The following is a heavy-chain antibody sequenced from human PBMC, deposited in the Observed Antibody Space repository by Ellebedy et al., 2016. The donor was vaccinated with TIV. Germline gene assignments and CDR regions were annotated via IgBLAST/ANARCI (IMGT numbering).Heavy chain of an antibody. Sequence: GESLKISCAVSGFTFSSHWMSWVRQAPGKGLEWVAYIKQDGSEKYYVDYVKGRFTISRDNAKNSLYLQMNSLRAEDTAVYYCARTYYYDSSGYYLAYWGQGTLVTVSS. CDR3: ARTYYYDSSGYYLAY. D-gene: IGHD3-22*01. CDR1: GFTFSSHW. CDR2: IKQDGSEK. V-gene: IGHV3-7*03. J-gene: IGHJ4*02.